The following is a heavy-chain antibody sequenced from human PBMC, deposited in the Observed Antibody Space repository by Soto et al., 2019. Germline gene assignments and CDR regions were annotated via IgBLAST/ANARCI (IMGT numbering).Heavy chain of an antibody. CDR3: AREYCSGGSCQFDY. D-gene: IGHD2-15*01. CDR2: IWYDGSNK. Sequence: VQLVESGGGVVQPGRSLRLSCAASGFTFSSYGMHWVRQAPGKGLEWVAVIWYDGSNKYYADSVKGRFTISRDNSKNTLYLQMNSLRAEDTAVYYCAREYCSGGSCQFDYWGQGTLVTVSS. J-gene: IGHJ4*02. CDR1: GFTFSSYG. V-gene: IGHV3-33*01.